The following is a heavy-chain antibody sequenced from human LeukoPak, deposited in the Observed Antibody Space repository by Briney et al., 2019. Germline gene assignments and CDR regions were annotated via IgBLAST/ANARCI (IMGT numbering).Heavy chain of an antibody. D-gene: IGHD5-18*01. J-gene: IGHJ4*02. Sequence: GASVKVSCKASGFTFTSSSIQWIRQARGQRLEWIGWIVGDSTDTYYAQRFQERVTIARDMSTSTAYLELSSLRSEDTDVYYCAADPDTTMAFDCWGQGTLVTVSS. V-gene: IGHV1-58*02. CDR1: GFTFTSSS. CDR3: AADPDTTMAFDC. CDR2: IVGDSTDT.